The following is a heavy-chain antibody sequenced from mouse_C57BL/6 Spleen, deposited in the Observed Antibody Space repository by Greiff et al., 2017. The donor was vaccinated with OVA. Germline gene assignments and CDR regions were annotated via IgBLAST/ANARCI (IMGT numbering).Heavy chain of an antibody. J-gene: IGHJ3*01. Sequence: QVHVKQSGPELVKPGASVKISCKASGYAFSSSWMNWVKQRPGKGLEWIGRIYPGDGDTNYNGKFKGKATLTADKSSSTAYMQLSSLTSEDSAVYFCARHDGFGQGFAYWGQGTLVTVSA. CDR2: IYPGDGDT. CDR3: ARHDGFGQGFAY. V-gene: IGHV1-82*01. D-gene: IGHD2-3*01. CDR1: GYAFSSSW.